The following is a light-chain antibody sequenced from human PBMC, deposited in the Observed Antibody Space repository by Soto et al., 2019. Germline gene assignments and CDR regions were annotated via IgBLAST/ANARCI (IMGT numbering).Light chain of an antibody. V-gene: IGLV7-46*01. CDR2: HTT. Sequence: QAVVTQEPSLTVSPGGTVTLTCGCSTGTVTSGRYAYGVQQKTGQAPRTLIWHTTNKHSWTPARFSGSLLGGKAALTLSGAQPDYEADSYCLLFDSGPAVFGGGTTLTVL. CDR3: LLFDSGPAV. J-gene: IGLJ3*02. CDR1: TGTVTSGRY.